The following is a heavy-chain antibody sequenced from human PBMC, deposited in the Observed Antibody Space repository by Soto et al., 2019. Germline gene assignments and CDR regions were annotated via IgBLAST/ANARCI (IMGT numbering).Heavy chain of an antibody. CDR2: IYYNGAT. CDR1: GDSMNDYY. D-gene: IGHD2-15*01. CDR3: ATTYGASSGSFHH. Sequence: QVQLRESGPGLVKPSETLSLTCTVSGDSMNDYYWSWIRQSPGKGLEWIGFIYYNGATSFNPSLQSRVALSIVTSRNQSSLKLMSVTAADKAVYYCATTYGASSGSFHHWGQGTLVTVSS. V-gene: IGHV4-59*08. J-gene: IGHJ1*01.